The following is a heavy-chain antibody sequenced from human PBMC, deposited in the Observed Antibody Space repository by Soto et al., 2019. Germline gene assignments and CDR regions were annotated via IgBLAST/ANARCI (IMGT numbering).Heavy chain of an antibody. CDR2: ISGTGGAA. Sequence: GGSLRLSCAASGFTFGHSAMSWVRQAPGKGLEWVAAISGTGGAAYYADSVKGRFTISRDNSRNTLFLQMNSLRVDDTAIYHCAKTEEVVRGFDFWGLGTLVTVSS. J-gene: IGHJ4*02. D-gene: IGHD3-10*01. CDR1: GFTFGHSA. V-gene: IGHV3-23*01. CDR3: AKTEEVVRGFDF.